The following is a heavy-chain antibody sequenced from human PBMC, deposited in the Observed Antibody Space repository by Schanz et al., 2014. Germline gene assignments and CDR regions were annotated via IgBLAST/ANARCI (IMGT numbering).Heavy chain of an antibody. CDR2: ISSNSDYI. CDR3: AKEESPPSLVDY. J-gene: IGHJ4*02. Sequence: EVQLVESGGGLVQPGGSLRLSCAASGFTFSSYWMHWVRQAPGKGLEWVSSISSNSDYIYYSESVKGRFTISRDNSKNTLSLQMNTLRAEDTAVYYCAKEESPPSLVDYWGQGTLVTVSS. V-gene: IGHV3-21*01. CDR1: GFTFSSYW.